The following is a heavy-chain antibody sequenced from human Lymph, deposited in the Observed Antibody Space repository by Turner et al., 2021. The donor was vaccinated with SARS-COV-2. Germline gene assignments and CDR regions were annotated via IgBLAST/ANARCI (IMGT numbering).Heavy chain of an antibody. J-gene: IGHJ4*02. CDR1: GFTFSSYG. CDR3: ARDLRFGELPAADH. V-gene: IGHV3-33*01. CDR2: IWYDGSNK. D-gene: IGHD3-10*01. Sequence: QVQLVGSGGGVVQPGRSLRLSCAASGFTFSSYGMHWVRQAPGKGLEWVAVIWYDGSNKYYADSVKGRFTISRDNSKNTLYLQMNSLRAEDTAVYYCARDLRFGELPAADHWGQGTLVTVSS.